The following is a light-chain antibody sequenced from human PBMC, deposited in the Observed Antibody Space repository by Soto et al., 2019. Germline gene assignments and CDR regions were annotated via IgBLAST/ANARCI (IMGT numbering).Light chain of an antibody. Sequence: EIVMTQSPATLSVSPGEIATLSFSASQSVSSTLAWYQQKPGQAPRLLIYGASTRATGVTARFRGGGSGTEFTLTISSLQSEDSAVYYCQQYHKWPPITFGQGTRLEIK. CDR2: GAS. CDR1: QSVSST. CDR3: QQYHKWPPIT. V-gene: IGKV3-15*01. J-gene: IGKJ5*01.